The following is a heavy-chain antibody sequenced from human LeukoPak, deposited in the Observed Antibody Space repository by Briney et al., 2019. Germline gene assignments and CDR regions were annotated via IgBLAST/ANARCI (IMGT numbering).Heavy chain of an antibody. V-gene: IGHV1-46*01. D-gene: IGHD3-22*01. Sequence: ASVKVCCKASGYTFTSYYMHWVRQAPGQGLEWMGIINPSGGRTSYAQKFQGRVTMTRDTSTSTVYMELSSLRSEDTAVYYCARAGLYYDSSGYHPDYYYYYMDVWGKGTTVTISS. CDR3: ARAGLYYDSSGYHPDYYYYYMDV. CDR2: INPSGGRT. CDR1: GYTFTSYY. J-gene: IGHJ6*03.